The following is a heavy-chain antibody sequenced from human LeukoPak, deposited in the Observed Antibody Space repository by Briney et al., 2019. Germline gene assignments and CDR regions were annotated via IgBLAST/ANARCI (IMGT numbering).Heavy chain of an antibody. CDR1: GYTFTGYY. V-gene: IGHV1-2*02. D-gene: IGHD3-10*01. CDR2: INPNSGGT. J-gene: IGHJ5*02. Sequence: ASVKVSCKASGYTFTGYYMHWVRQAPGQGLEWMGWINPNSGGTNYAQKLQGRVTMTTDTSTSTAYMELRSLRSDDTAVYYCAREMDYGSGSYYNGDWFDPWGQGTLVTVSS. CDR3: AREMDYGSGSYYNGDWFDP.